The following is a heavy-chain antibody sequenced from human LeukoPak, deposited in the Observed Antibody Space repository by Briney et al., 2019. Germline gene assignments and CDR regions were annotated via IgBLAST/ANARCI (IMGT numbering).Heavy chain of an antibody. J-gene: IGHJ4*02. Sequence: GGSRRLSCAASGFIFSSYAMSWVRQAPGKGREWVSAISGSGGSTYYADSVKGRFPISRDNSKNTLYLQMNSLRAEDTAVYYCAKVRWQQLVDFDYWGQGTLVTVSS. CDR2: ISGSGGST. CDR3: AKVRWQQLVDFDY. D-gene: IGHD6-13*01. CDR1: GFIFSSYA. V-gene: IGHV3-23*01.